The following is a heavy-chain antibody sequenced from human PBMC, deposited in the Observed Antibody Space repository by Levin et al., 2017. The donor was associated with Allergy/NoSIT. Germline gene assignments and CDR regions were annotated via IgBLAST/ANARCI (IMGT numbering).Heavy chain of an antibody. J-gene: IGHJ6*02. CDR3: ATDGCGGDCNPRNYYGMDV. V-gene: IGHV3-21*01. D-gene: IGHD2-21*02. Sequence: GGSLRLSCAASGFTFSSYSMNWVRQAPGKGLEWVSFINSGSSHIYYADSVKGRFIISRDNAKNSLSLQMDSLRAEDTAVYYCATDGCGGDCNPRNYYGMDVWGQGTTVTVSS. CDR2: INSGSSHI. CDR1: GFTFSSYS.